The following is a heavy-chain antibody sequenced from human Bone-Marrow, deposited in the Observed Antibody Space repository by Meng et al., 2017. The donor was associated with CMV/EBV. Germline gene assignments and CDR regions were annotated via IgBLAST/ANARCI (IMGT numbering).Heavy chain of an antibody. D-gene: IGHD6-13*01. J-gene: IGHJ5*02. CDR2: IRSKVYGETT. CDR1: GFTFGDYA. V-gene: IGHV3-49*04. CDR3: TRSSSWGLFAGP. Sequence: GESLKISCTASGFTFGDYAVSWVRQAPGKGLERVGFIRSKVYGETTEYAASVKDRFTISRDDSKSIAYLQMNSLKTEDTAVYYCTRSSSWGLFAGPWGQGTLVTVSS.